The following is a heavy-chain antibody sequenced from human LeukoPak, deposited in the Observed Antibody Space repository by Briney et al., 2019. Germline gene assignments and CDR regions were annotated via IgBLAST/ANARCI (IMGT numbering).Heavy chain of an antibody. V-gene: IGHV3-23*01. CDR2: ISGSGGST. CDR1: GFTFSSYA. J-gene: IGHJ4*02. Sequence: GGSLRLSCAASGFTFSSYAVSWVRQAPGKGLEWVSAISGSGGSTYYADSVKGRFTISRDNSKNTLYLQMNSLRAEDTAVYYCAKARRVTFGGVIALFDYWGQGTLVTVSS. D-gene: IGHD3-16*02. CDR3: AKARRVTFGGVIALFDY.